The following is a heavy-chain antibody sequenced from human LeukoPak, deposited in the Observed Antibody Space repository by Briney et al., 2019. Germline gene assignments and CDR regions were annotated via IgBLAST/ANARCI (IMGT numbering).Heavy chain of an antibody. CDR2: INPNSGGT. V-gene: IGHV1-2*02. CDR1: GYTFTGYY. J-gene: IGHJ4*02. Sequence: ASVKVSCKASGYTFTGYYMHWVRQAPGQGREWMGWINPNSGGTNYAQKFQGRVTMTRDTSISTAYMELSRLRSDDTAVYYCATDIAVAGKGTYYFDSWGQGTLFTVS. CDR3: ATDIAVAGKGTYYFDS. D-gene: IGHD6-19*01.